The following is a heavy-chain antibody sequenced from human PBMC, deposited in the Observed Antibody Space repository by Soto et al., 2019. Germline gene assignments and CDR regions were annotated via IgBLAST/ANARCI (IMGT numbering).Heavy chain of an antibody. Sequence: GGSLRLSCAASGGPFSNYGMYWVRQAPGKGLEWVAFISYDGSSKFYADPMKGRHTISRDNSKNTLYLQMNSLRAEDTAVYYCARDLEYYYGSGTHFDYWGQGTLVTVSS. J-gene: IGHJ4*02. CDR3: ARDLEYYYGSGTHFDY. V-gene: IGHV3-30*03. CDR1: GGPFSNYG. CDR2: ISYDGSSK. D-gene: IGHD3-10*01.